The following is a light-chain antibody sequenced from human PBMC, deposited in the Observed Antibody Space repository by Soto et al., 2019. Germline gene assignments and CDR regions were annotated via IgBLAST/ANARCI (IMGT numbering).Light chain of an antibody. Sequence: LSVVKGQRAKLSVRASQSLSSNLAWYQHKPGQAPRLLIYGASTRATGIPVRFSGSESGTEFTLTFSNLRSEDFAVYDGQRYGDGRSFGQGTMVEVK. CDR3: QRYGDGRS. CDR1: QSLSSN. J-gene: IGKJ1*01. CDR2: GAS. V-gene: IGKV3-15*01.